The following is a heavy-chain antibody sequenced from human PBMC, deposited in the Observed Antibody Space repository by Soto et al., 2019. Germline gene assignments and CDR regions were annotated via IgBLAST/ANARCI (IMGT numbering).Heavy chain of an antibody. Sequence: GALVKVSCKASGYSFTGYYMHWVRQAPGQGLEWMGWINPNSGGTNYAQKFQGWVTMTRDTSISTAYMELSRLRSDDTAVYYCARGGIVVVPAATNWFDPWGQGTLVTVPQ. D-gene: IGHD2-2*01. V-gene: IGHV1-2*04. J-gene: IGHJ5*02. CDR3: ARGGIVVVPAATNWFDP. CDR1: GYSFTGYY. CDR2: INPNSGGT.